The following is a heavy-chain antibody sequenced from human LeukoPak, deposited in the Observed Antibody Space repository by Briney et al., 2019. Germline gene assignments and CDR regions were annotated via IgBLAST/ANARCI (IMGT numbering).Heavy chain of an antibody. CDR3: ARRQAATWGYRGSRATGYMDV. V-gene: IGHV4-34*01. CDR2: INHSGST. D-gene: IGHD5-18*01. CDR1: GGSFSGSY. J-gene: IGHJ6*03. Sequence: SETLSLTCAVYGGSFSGSYWSWIRQPPGKGLEWIGEINHSGSTNYNPSLKSRVTISVDTSKNQFSLKLSSVTAANTAVYYCARRQAATWGYRGSRATGYMDVWGKGTTVTISS.